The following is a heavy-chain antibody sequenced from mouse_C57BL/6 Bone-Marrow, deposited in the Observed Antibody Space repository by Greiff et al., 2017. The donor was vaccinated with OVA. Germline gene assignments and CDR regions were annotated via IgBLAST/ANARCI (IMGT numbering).Heavy chain of an antibody. CDR2: LSSGGDYI. CDR3: TREVITTVVYFDY. CDR1: GFTFSSYA. J-gene: IGHJ2*01. V-gene: IGHV5-9-1*02. D-gene: IGHD1-1*01. Sequence: EVKLMESGEGLVKPGGSLKLSCAASGFTFSSYAMSWVRQTPEKRLAWVAYLSSGGDYIYYADTVKGRFTISRDNARNTLYLQMSSLKSEDTAMYYCTREVITTVVYFDYWGQGTTLTVSS.